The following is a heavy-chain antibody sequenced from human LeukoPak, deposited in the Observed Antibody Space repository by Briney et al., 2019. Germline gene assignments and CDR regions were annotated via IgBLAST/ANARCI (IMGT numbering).Heavy chain of an antibody. CDR2: IYYSGST. CDR3: ARDIYTNNWTAPYY. CDR1: GGSMNSYY. J-gene: IGHJ4*02. D-gene: IGHD1-20*01. Sequence: SETLSLTCTVSGGSMNSYYWSWIRQPPGMGLEWIGYIYYSGSTNYNPSLKSRVTISVETSKNQFSLKLTSVTAADTAMYYCARDIYTNNWTAPYYWGQGTLVTVSS. V-gene: IGHV4-59*01.